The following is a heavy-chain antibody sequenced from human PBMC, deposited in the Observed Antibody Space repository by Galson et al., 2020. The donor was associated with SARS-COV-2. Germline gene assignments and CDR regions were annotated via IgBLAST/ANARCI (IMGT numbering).Heavy chain of an antibody. J-gene: IGHJ6*02. CDR3: SRLRTAADHQGLDV. D-gene: IGHD2-21*02. CDR1: GFTFSDHY. V-gene: IGHV3-72*01. Sequence: GESLKISCAASGFTFSDHYMDWVRQAPGKGLEWVGRSRNKANSYTTEYAASVKGRFSIPRDDSKNSLFLQMNSLKTEDTAVYYCSRLRTAADHQGLDVWGQGTTVTVSS. CDR2: SRNKANSYTT.